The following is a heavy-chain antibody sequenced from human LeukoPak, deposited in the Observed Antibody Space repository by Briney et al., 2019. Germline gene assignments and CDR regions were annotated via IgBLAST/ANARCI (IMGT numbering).Heavy chain of an antibody. D-gene: IGHD1-7*01. Sequence: GGSLRLSCAASGFTFRSYTMNWVRQAPGKGLEWVANIKHDGSERYYVDSVRGRFTISRDNAKNSLYLQMNSLRAEDTAVYYCARDDDWNYEDYWGQGTLVTVSS. V-gene: IGHV3-7*01. CDR1: GFTFRSYT. J-gene: IGHJ4*02. CDR2: IKHDGSER. CDR3: ARDDDWNYEDY.